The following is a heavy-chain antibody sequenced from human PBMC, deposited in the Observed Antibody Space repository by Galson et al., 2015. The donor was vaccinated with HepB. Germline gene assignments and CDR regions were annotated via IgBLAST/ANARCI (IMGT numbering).Heavy chain of an antibody. CDR3: ARGDSGYPHY. V-gene: IGHV3-48*01. CDR1: GFIFSTYS. Sequence: SLRLSCAASGFIFSTYSMNWVRQAPGKGLEWVSYISSSSSTIYYADSVKGRFTISRDNAKNSLYLQMNSLRAEDTAVYYCARGDSGYPHYWGQGTLVTVSS. D-gene: IGHD3-22*01. CDR2: ISSSSSTI. J-gene: IGHJ4*02.